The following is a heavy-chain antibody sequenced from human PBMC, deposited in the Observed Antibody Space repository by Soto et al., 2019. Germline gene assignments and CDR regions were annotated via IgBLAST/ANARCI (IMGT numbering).Heavy chain of an antibody. J-gene: IGHJ4*02. CDR3: ARKYYGSGLYYFDS. V-gene: IGHV3-11*04. D-gene: IGHD3-10*01. Sequence: GGSLRLSCAASGFTFSDYYIHWIRRAPGKGLEWISYITGTGRLIHYAASVKGRFTIARDNAKNSLSLQMNSLRAEDTAVYYCARKYYGSGLYYFDSWGQGALVTVSS. CDR1: GFTFSDYY. CDR2: ITGTGRLI.